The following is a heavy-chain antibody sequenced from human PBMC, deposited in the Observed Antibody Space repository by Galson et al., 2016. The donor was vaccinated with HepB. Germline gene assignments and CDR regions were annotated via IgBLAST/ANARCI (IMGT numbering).Heavy chain of an antibody. Sequence: SLRLSGAASGFTFSTYTMRWVRQAPGKGLEWVSSISGNDGYTNYADSVKGRFTISRDNAKNSLFLQMNILRAEDTAVYYCATAGTGLAARKFDSWGQGTLVTVSS. CDR2: ISGNDGYT. D-gene: IGHD6-6*01. CDR1: GFTFSTYT. J-gene: IGHJ4*02. V-gene: IGHV3-21*01. CDR3: ATAGTGLAARKFDS.